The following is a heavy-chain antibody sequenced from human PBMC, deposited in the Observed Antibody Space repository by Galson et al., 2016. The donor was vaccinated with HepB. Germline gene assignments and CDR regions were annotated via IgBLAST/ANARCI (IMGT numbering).Heavy chain of an antibody. D-gene: IGHD3-10*01. CDR2: ISWNSGSI. Sequence: SLRLSCAASGFTFDDYAMHWVRQAPGKGLGWVSGISWNSGSIGYADSVKGRFTISRDNAKNSLYLQMNSLRAEDTALYYCAKGGLVVQGDYYYGMDVWGQGTTVTVSS. V-gene: IGHV3-9*01. CDR1: GFTFDDYA. CDR3: AKGGLVVQGDYYYGMDV. J-gene: IGHJ6*02.